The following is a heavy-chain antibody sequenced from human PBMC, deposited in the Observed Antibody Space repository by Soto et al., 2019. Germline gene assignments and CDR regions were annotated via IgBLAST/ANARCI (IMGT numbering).Heavy chain of an antibody. CDR1: GYSFTSYW. J-gene: IGHJ4*02. Sequence: GESLKISCKGSGYSFTSYWIGWVRQMPGKGLEWTGIIYPGDSDTRYSPSFQGQVTISADKSISTAYLQWSSLKASDTAMYYCARQRGSKYCSGGSCPFPLDYWGQGTLVTVSS. V-gene: IGHV5-51*01. D-gene: IGHD2-15*01. CDR2: IYPGDSDT. CDR3: ARQRGSKYCSGGSCPFPLDY.